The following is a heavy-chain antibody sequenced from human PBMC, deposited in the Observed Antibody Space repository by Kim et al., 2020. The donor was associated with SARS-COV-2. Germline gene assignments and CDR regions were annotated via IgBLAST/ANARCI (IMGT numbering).Heavy chain of an antibody. CDR1: GGSISSYY. D-gene: IGHD6-6*01. CDR3: ARYEYSTFDY. J-gene: IGHJ4*02. CDR2: IYYSGST. V-gene: IGHV4-59*01. Sequence: SETLSLTCTVSGGSISSYYWSWIRQPPGKGLEWIGYIYYSGSTNYNPSLKSRVTISVDTSKNQFSLKLSSVTAADTAVYYCARYEYSTFDYWGQGTLVTVSS.